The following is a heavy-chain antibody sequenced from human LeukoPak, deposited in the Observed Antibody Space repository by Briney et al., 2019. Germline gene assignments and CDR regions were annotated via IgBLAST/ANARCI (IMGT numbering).Heavy chain of an antibody. Sequence: SETLSLTCTVSGGSISSGDYYWSWIRQPPGKGLEWIGYIYYSGSTNYNPSLKSRVTISVDTSKNQFSLKLSSVTAADTAVYYCARELSGSYYLDYWGQGTLVTVSS. V-gene: IGHV4-61*08. CDR2: IYYSGST. D-gene: IGHD1-26*01. CDR3: ARELSGSYYLDY. CDR1: GGSISSGDYY. J-gene: IGHJ4*02.